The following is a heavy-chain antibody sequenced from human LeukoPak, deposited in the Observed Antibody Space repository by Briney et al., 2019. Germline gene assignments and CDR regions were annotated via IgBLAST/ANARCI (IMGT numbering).Heavy chain of an antibody. CDR2: TSIIGRTI. V-gene: IGHV3-48*03. Sequence: GGSLRLSCAASGFTFSDYELIWVRQAPGKGLEWVSYTSIIGRTIYYADSVKGRFTIARDDSKNSLYLQMNSLRAEDTAVYFGAGGDSVETMLYRFHYWGQGTPVTVSS. CDR1: GFTFSDYE. J-gene: IGHJ4*02. CDR3: AGGDSVETMLYRFHY. D-gene: IGHD2-8*01.